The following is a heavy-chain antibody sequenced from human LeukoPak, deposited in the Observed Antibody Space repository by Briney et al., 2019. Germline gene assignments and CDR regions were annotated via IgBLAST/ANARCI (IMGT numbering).Heavy chain of an antibody. D-gene: IGHD1-14*01. CDR2: INSDGSST. V-gene: IGHV3-74*01. J-gene: IGHJ4*02. Sequence: PGGSLRLSCAASGFTFSGYEMNWVRQAPGKGLVWVSRINSDGSSTSYADSVKGRFTISRDNAKNTLYMQMNSLRAEDTAVYYCSRSFDFWAQGPLVTVSS. CDR3: SRSFDF. CDR1: GFTFSGYE.